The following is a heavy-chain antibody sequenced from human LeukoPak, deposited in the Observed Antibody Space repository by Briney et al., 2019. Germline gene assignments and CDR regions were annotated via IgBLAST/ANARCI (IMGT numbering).Heavy chain of an antibody. V-gene: IGHV3-30*02. Sequence: GRSLRLSCAASGFTFTRYTMHWVRQAPGKGLEWVAFIRYDGSNKYYVDSVKGRFTISRDNSKNTLYLQMNSLRAEDTAVYYCAKLGYWGQGTLATVSS. CDR1: GFTFTRYT. CDR2: IRYDGSNK. CDR3: AKLGY. J-gene: IGHJ4*02.